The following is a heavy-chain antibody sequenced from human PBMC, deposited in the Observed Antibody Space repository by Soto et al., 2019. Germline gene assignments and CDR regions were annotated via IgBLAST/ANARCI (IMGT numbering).Heavy chain of an antibody. CDR1: RGTLSTYA. CDR2: LIPVLGTT. V-gene: IGHV1-69*01. D-gene: IGHD2-21*02. J-gene: IGHJ5*02. Sequence: QRQLVQSGAEVKKPGSSVKVSCKASRGTLSTYAVTWVRQAPGQGLEWMGGLIPVLGTTTYAPKFQDRITITADESTNTAYLEVNSLRSEDTAVYYCARVGTPLVTAGWFDPWGQGTLVTVSS. CDR3: ARVGTPLVTAGWFDP.